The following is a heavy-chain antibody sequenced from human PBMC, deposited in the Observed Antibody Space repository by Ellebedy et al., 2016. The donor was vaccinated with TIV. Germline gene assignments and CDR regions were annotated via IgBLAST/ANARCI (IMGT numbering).Heavy chain of an antibody. CDR1: GFTFSSYS. D-gene: IGHD3-22*01. CDR3: AREGPISTMIHSWFDP. Sequence: GGSLRLSXAASGFTFSSYSMNWVRQAPGKGLEWVSYISSSSSTIYYADSVKGRFTISRDNAKNSLYLQMNSLRAEDTAVYYCAREGPISTMIHSWFDPWGQGTLVTVSS. V-gene: IGHV3-48*04. J-gene: IGHJ5*02. CDR2: ISSSSSTI.